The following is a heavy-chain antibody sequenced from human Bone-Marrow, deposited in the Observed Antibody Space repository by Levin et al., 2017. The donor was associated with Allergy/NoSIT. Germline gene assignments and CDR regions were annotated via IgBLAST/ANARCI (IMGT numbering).Heavy chain of an antibody. CDR2: IYHSGST. D-gene: IGHD2-2*01. CDR3: ARAIRAVVVPAALHWFDP. J-gene: IGHJ5*02. CDR1: GGSISSSNW. Sequence: SETLSLTCAVSGGSISSSNWWSWVRQPPGKGLEWIGEIYHSGSTNYNPSLKSRVTISVDKSKNQFSLKLSSVTAADTAVYYCARAIRAVVVPAALHWFDPWGQGTLVTVSS. V-gene: IGHV4-4*02.